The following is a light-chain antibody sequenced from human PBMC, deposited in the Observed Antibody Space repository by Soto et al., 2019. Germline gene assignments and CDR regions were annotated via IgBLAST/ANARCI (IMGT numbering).Light chain of an antibody. CDR3: QQYCSAPIK. J-gene: IGKJ5*01. CDR1: ESVSYSY. CDR2: DAS. Sequence: EIVLTQSPATMSLSPGERATLSCGASESVSYSYVAWYQQKAGLAPRLLIHDASTRASGIPDRFSGSKSGTDFTLTIRGLEPEDAALYYCQQYCSAPIKFGQGTRLEIK. V-gene: IGKV3D-20*01.